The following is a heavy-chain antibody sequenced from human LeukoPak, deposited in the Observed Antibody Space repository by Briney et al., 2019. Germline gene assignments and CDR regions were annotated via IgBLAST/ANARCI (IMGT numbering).Heavy chain of an antibody. D-gene: IGHD4-17*01. CDR1: GFTFSSYA. J-gene: IGHJ3*01. Sequence: GGSLRLSCAASGFTFSSYAMNWVRQAPGKGLEWVSAIRSSDGRTYYADSVRGRFTISRDNSKNTLYLQMNSLRAEDTAVYYCARDRDDYGDPVAFNVWGQGAVVTVSS. CDR2: IRSSDGRT. CDR3: ARDRDDYGDPVAFNV. V-gene: IGHV3-23*01.